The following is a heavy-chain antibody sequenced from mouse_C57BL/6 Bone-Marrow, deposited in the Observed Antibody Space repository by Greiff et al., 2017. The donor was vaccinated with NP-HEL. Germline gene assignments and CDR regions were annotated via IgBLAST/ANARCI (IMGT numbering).Heavy chain of an antibody. Sequence: QVQLKQSGPELVKPGASVKLSCKASGYTFTSYDINWVKQRPGQGLEGIGWVYPRDGSTKYNEQVKGKATLTVDTSSSTAYMELHSLTSEDSAVYFCARERWFPNWYFDVWGTGTTVTVSS. V-gene: IGHV1-85*01. CDR1: GYTFTSYD. D-gene: IGHD2-3*01. CDR3: ARERWFPNWYFDV. CDR2: VYPRDGST. J-gene: IGHJ1*03.